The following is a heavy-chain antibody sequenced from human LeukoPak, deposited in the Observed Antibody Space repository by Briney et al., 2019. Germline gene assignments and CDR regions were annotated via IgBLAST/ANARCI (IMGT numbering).Heavy chain of an antibody. CDR1: AFTFSDYY. V-gene: IGHV3-11*01. CDR3: ARDGYSSRWTDFDY. J-gene: IGHJ4*02. D-gene: IGHD6-13*01. CDR2: ISSSGSSI. Sequence: PGGSLRLSCAASAFTFSDYYMSWIRQAPGKGLEWVSYISSSGSSIYYADSVKGRFTIYRDNAKNSLYLQMNSLRAEDTAVYYCARDGYSSRWTDFDYWGQGSLVTVSS.